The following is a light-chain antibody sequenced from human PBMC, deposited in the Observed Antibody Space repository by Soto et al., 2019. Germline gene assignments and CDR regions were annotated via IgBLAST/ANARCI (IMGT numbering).Light chain of an antibody. Sequence: QSVLTQPPSASGTPGQKVFISCSGSSSNIGGTNYAYWYQQLPGAAPKLLMHSNNLRPSGVPERISGSKFGTAASLAISGLRSEDEADYYCAAWDDSLNAVVFGGGTKLTVL. CDR1: SSNIGGTNY. J-gene: IGLJ2*01. CDR2: SNN. CDR3: AAWDDSLNAVV. V-gene: IGLV1-47*02.